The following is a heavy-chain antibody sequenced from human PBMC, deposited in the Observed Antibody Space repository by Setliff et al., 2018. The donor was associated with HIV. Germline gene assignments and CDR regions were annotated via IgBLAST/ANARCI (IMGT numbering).Heavy chain of an antibody. CDR1: GDSVSSASYY. CDR2: IYYSGTT. D-gene: IGHD6-6*01. J-gene: IGHJ6*03. CDR3: ASEAWTSYRSSSGYYYYYMDV. V-gene: IGHV4-61*01. Sequence: SETLSLTCTVSGDSVSSASYYWSWIRQPPGKGLEWIGYIYYSGTTKYNPSLKSRVTISVDTSKNQFSLKLSSVAAADTAVYYCASEAWTSYRSSSGYYYYYMDVWGKGTTVTAP.